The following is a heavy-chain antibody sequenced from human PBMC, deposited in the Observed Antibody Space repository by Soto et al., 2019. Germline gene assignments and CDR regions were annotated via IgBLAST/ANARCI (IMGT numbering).Heavy chain of an antibody. J-gene: IGHJ4*02. D-gene: IGHD1-26*01. Sequence: PXGSLRLSCAASGFTFSSYGMHWVRQAPGKGLEWVAVIRYDGSNKYYADSVKGRFTISRDNSKNTLYLQMNSLRAEDTAVYYCARDSSSGVGANYFDYWGQGTLVTVSS. CDR1: GFTFSSYG. CDR2: IRYDGSNK. CDR3: ARDSSSGVGANYFDY. V-gene: IGHV3-33*01.